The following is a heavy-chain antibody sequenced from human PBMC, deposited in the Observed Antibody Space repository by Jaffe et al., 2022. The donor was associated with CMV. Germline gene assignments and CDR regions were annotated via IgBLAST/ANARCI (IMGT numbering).Heavy chain of an antibody. J-gene: IGHJ4*02. D-gene: IGHD6-13*01. Sequence: EVQLVESGGGLVQPGRSLRLSCAASGFTFDDYAMHWVRQAPGKGLEWVSGISWNSGSIGYADSVKGRFTISRDNAKNSLYLQMNSLRAEDTALYYCAKGGALAAAGPGDYWGQGTLVTVSS. CDR1: GFTFDDYA. CDR2: ISWNSGSI. V-gene: IGHV3-9*01. CDR3: AKGGALAAAGPGDY.